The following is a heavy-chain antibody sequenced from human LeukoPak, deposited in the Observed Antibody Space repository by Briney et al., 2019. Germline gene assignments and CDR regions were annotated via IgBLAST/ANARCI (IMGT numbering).Heavy chain of an antibody. J-gene: IGHJ4*02. CDR3: ARGSGSGYDRGDYFDY. CDR1: GFTFSSYS. V-gene: IGHV3-21*04. Sequence: GGSLRLSCAASGFTFSSYSMNWVRQAPGKGLEWVSSISSSSYIYYADSVKGRFTISRDNSKNTLYLQMNSLRAEDTAVYYCARGSGSGYDRGDYFDYWGQGTLVTVSS. D-gene: IGHD5-12*01. CDR2: ISSSSYI.